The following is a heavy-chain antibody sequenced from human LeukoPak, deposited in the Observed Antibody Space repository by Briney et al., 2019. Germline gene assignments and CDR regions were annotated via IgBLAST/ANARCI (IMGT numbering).Heavy chain of an antibody. Sequence: SETLSLTCAVYGGSFSGYYWSWIRQPPGKGLEWIGEINHSGSTNYNPSLKSRVTISVDTSKNQFSLKLSSVTAADTAVYYCARAWPYGSGSYSDSHGMDVWGQGTTVTVSS. CDR2: INHSGST. V-gene: IGHV4-34*01. J-gene: IGHJ6*02. CDR3: ARAWPYGSGSYSDSHGMDV. CDR1: GGSFSGYY. D-gene: IGHD3-10*01.